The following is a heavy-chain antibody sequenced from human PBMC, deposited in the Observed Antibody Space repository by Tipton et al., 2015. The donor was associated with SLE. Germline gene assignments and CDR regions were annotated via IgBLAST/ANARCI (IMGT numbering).Heavy chain of an antibody. J-gene: IGHJ4*02. CDR2: ISGSGGTT. CDR1: GFMFSNYA. Sequence: SLRLSCAASGFMFSNYAMSWVRQAPGKGLQWVSSISGSGGTTDYADSVKGRFTISRDNSRNTLYLQMNSLRVEDTAMYYCAKDAKYKSSRTCFDSWGVGTRIAVSS. CDR3: AKDAKYKSSRTCFDS. V-gene: IGHV3-23*01. D-gene: IGHD4/OR15-4a*01.